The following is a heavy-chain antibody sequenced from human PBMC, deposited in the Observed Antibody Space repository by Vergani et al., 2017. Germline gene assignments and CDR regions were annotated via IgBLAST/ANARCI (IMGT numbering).Heavy chain of an antibody. Sequence: QVQLVESGGGVVQPGRSLRLSCAASGFTFSSYGMHWVRQAPGKGLEWVAVIWYDGSNKYYADSVKGRFTISRDNSKNTLYLQMNSLRAEDTAVYYCASCRGSGTNLWFDPWGQGTLVTVSS. CDR2: IWYDGSNK. D-gene: IGHD1-1*01. V-gene: IGHV3-33*01. CDR1: GFTFSSYG. J-gene: IGHJ5*02. CDR3: ASCRGSGTNLWFDP.